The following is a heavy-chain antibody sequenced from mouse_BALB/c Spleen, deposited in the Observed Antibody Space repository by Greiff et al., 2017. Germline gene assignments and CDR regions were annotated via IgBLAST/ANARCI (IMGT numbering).Heavy chain of an antibody. D-gene: IGHD2-4*01. Sequence: VHVKQSGAELVRSGASVKLSCTASGFNIKDYYMHWVKQRPEQGLEWIGWIDPENGDTEYAPKFQGKATMTADTSSNTAYLQLSSLTSEDTAGYYCNAYDYGDAMDYWGQGTSVTVSS. V-gene: IGHV14-4*02. CDR1: GFNIKDYY. J-gene: IGHJ4*01. CDR2: IDPENGDT. CDR3: NAYDYGDAMDY.